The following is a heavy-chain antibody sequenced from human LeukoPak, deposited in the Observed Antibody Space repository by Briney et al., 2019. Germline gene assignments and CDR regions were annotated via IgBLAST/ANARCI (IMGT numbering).Heavy chain of an antibody. Sequence: SETLSLTCTVSGYSISSGYYWGWIRQPPGKGLEWIGSIYHSGSTYYNPSLKSRVTISVDTSKNQFSLKLSSVTAADTAVYYCARGPQNYCTNGVCYLKGFDPWGQGTLVTVSS. V-gene: IGHV4-38-2*02. J-gene: IGHJ5*02. CDR3: ARGPQNYCTNGVCYLKGFDP. D-gene: IGHD2-8*01. CDR1: GYSISSGYY. CDR2: IYHSGST.